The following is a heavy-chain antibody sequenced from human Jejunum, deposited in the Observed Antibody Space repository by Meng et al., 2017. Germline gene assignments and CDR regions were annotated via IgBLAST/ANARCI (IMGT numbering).Heavy chain of an antibody. V-gene: IGHV3-23*01. D-gene: IGHD2-15*01. CDR2: ISVSGGST. CDR1: GFTFCSYG. Sequence: GESLKISCAASGFTFCSYGISWVRQAPGKGLEWVSGISVSGGSTSYANSVKGRFSISRDNSKNTLYLQMDSLRAEDTAVYYCAKGSGCGYGPDNYWGQGTLVTVSS. CDR3: AKGSGCGYGPDNY. J-gene: IGHJ4*02.